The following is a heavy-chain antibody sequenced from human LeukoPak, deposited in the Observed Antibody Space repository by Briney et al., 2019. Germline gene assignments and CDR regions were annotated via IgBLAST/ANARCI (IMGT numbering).Heavy chain of an antibody. CDR2: IIDNGYIT. Sequence: PGGSLRLSCAASGFTFSSYAMSWVRQAPGKGLEGVSGIIDNGYITYYANAVRGRFTISRDNSKNILFLQMNSLRAEDTAVYYCAKLGGQEVHNYYVAVWGKGTTVAVSS. CDR3: AKLGGQEVHNYYVAV. J-gene: IGHJ6*03. V-gene: IGHV3-23*01. D-gene: IGHD3-16*01. CDR1: GFTFSSYA.